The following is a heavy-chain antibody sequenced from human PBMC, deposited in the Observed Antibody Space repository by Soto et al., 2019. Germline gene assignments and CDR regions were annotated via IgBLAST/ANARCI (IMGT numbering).Heavy chain of an antibody. V-gene: IGHV4-38-2*01. D-gene: IGHD3-3*01. Sequence: SETLSLICGVSGYPISSGYYWGWIRQSPGKGLEWIGSLYHSGSTYYNPSLKSRVTISVDSSKNQFSLKLSSVTAADTAVYYCARNSYYDFWSGYQRAFDLWGQGTLVTVSS. J-gene: IGHJ4*02. CDR2: LYHSGST. CDR3: ARNSYYDFWSGYQRAFDL. CDR1: GYPISSGYY.